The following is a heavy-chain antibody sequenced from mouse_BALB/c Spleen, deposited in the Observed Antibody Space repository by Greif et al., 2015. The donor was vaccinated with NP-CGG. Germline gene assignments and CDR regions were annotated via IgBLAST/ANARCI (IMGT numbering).Heavy chain of an antibody. CDR2: ILPGSGGT. D-gene: IGHD1-1*01. CDR1: GYTFSSYW. CDR3: ARYYGSSPWFAY. V-gene: IGHV1-9*01. J-gene: IGHJ3*01. Sequence: VQLQQSGAELMKPGASVKISCKATGYTFSSYWIEWVKQRPGRGLEWIGEILPGSGGTNYNEKFKGKATFTADTSSNTAYMQLSSLTSEDSAVYYCARYYGSSPWFAYWGQGTLVTVSA.